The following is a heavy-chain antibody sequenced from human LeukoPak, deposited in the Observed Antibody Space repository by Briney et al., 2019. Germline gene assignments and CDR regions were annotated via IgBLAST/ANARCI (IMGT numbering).Heavy chain of an antibody. J-gene: IGHJ5*01. V-gene: IGHV4-59*01. CDR1: GGSFSSYY. CDR2: IYYSGTT. D-gene: IGHD3-10*01. Sequence: PSETLSLTCTISGGSFSSYYWNWIRQSSEKGLEWIGYIYYSGTTNYNPSLQSRVTISVDTSNKQFSLRLRSVTAADTAVYYCAKGRRLFGKAAFESWGQGTLVTVSS. CDR3: AKGRRLFGKAAFES.